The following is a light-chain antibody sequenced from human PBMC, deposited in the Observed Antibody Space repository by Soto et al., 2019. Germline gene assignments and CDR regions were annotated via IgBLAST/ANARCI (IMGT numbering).Light chain of an antibody. J-gene: IGLJ2*01. Sequence: QSALTQPPSASGSPGQSVTISCTGTSSDVGGYKYVSWYQQHPGKAPKLMIYEVSKRPSGVPGRFSGSKSGNTASLTVSGLQAEDEADYYCSSYAGSNNLRIFGGGTQLTVL. CDR1: SSDVGGYKY. V-gene: IGLV2-8*01. CDR2: EVS. CDR3: SSYAGSNNLRI.